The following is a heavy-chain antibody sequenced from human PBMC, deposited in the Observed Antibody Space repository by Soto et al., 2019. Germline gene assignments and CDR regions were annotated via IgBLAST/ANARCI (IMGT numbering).Heavy chain of an antibody. Sequence: GSLRLSCAASGFTFDDYTMHWVRQAPGKGLEWVSLISWDGGSTYYADSVKGRFTISRDNSKNSLYLQMNSLRTEDTALYYCAKDSSVVRGVYDAFDIWGQGTMVTVSS. V-gene: IGHV3-43*01. CDR3: AKDSSVVRGVYDAFDI. CDR2: ISWDGGST. D-gene: IGHD3-10*01. J-gene: IGHJ3*02. CDR1: GFTFDDYT.